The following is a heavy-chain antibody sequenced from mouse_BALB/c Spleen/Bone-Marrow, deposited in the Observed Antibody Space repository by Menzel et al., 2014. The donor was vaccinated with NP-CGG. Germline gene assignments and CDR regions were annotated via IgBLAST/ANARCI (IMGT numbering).Heavy chain of an antibody. D-gene: IGHD2-4*01. Sequence: DVKLVESGGDLVKPGGSLKLSCAASGFTFSSYSMSWVRQTPDKRLEWVATISSGGSYTYYPDSVKGRFTISRDNAKNTLYLQMSSLKSEDTAMYYCARPYDFGAWFAYWGQGTLVTVSA. J-gene: IGHJ3*01. CDR3: ARPYDFGAWFAY. V-gene: IGHV5-6*02. CDR2: ISSGGSYT. CDR1: GFTFSSYS.